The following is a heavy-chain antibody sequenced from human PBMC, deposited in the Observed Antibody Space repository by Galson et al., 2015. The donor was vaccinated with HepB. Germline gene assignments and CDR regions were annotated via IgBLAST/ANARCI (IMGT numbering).Heavy chain of an antibody. D-gene: IGHD5-12*01. J-gene: IGHJ4*02. CDR3: ATMRLNTVATYYFDY. CDR1: GYTLTELS. CDR2: FDPEDGET. V-gene: IGHV1-24*01. Sequence: SVKVSCKVSGYTLTELSMHWVRQAPGKGLEWMGGFDPEDGETIYARKFQGRVTMTEDTSTDTAYVELSSLRSEDTAVYYCATMRLNTVATYYFDYWGQGTLVTVSS.